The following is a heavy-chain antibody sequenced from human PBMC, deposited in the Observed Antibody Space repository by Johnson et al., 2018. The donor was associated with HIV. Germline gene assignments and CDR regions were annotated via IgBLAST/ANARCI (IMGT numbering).Heavy chain of an antibody. J-gene: IGHJ3*02. V-gene: IGHV3-30*03. D-gene: IGHD2-15*01. CDR3: AREGWDIVVVVAATRGRGAFDI. CDR1: GFTFTNAW. CDR2: ISYDGSNK. Sequence: QVQLVESGGGLVKPGGSLRLSCAASGFTFTNAWMSWVRQAPGKGLEWVAVISYDGSNKDYADSVKGRFTISRDNSKNTVYLQMNGLRAEDTAVYHCAREGWDIVVVVAATRGRGAFDIWGQGTMVTVSS.